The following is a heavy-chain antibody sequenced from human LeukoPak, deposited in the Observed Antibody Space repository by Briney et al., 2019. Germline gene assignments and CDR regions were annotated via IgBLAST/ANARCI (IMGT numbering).Heavy chain of an antibody. V-gene: IGHV1-18*01. CDR1: GYTFTSYG. CDR2: IYSYNGNT. D-gene: IGHD4-17*01. CDR3: AGLKNYGDYGY. J-gene: IGHJ4*02. Sequence: ASVKVSCKASGYTFTSYGISWVRQAPGQGLEWMGWIYSYNGNTNYAQKFQGRVTMTTDTSTSIAYMELRSLTSDDTAVYYCAGLKNYGDYGYWGQGTLVTVPS.